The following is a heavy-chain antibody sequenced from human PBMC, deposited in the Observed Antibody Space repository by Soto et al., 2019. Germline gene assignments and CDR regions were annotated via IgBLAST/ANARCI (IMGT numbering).Heavy chain of an antibody. CDR3: ARTFGELTQVDY. CDR2: ITSYSTYT. J-gene: IGHJ4*02. Sequence: QVQLVESGGGLVKPGGSLRLSCAASGFTFSDFYMSWIRQAPGKGLEWVSYITSYSTYTNYADSVKGRFTVSRDNAKNSLYLQMNSLSTEDTAVYYCARTFGELTQVDYWGQGTLVTVSS. V-gene: IGHV3-11*05. D-gene: IGHD3-10*01. CDR1: GFTFSDFY.